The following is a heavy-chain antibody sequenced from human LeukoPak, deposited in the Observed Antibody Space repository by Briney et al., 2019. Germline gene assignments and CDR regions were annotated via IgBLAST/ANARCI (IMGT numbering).Heavy chain of an antibody. J-gene: IGHJ4*02. CDR3: AESRAIVVGVAATPLDY. V-gene: IGHV3-23*01. CDR2: NSGSGGST. CDR1: VFIHSSYA. D-gene: IGHD2-15*01. Sequence: PGGSLRLSCAPSVFIHSSYAMSWVRHAPGKGLEWVSANSGSGGSTSYADCEKGRFTSSRDNSKNPLYLQVNSLRAEDTAVYYCAESRAIVVGVAATPLDYWGQGTLVSVSS.